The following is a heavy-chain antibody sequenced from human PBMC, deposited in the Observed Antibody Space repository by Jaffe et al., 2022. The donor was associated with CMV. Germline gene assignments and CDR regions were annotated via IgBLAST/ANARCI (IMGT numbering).Heavy chain of an antibody. V-gene: IGHV3-23*01. CDR1: GFTFSSYA. CDR3: AVGSPRPYLYYYYGMDV. D-gene: IGHD3-16*01. CDR2: ISGSGGST. J-gene: IGHJ6*02. Sequence: EVQLLESGGGLVQPGGSLRLSCAASGFTFSSYAMSWVRQAPGKGLEWVSAISGSGGSTYYADSVKGRFTISRDNSKNTLYLQMNSLRAEDTAVYYCAVGSPRPYLYYYYGMDVWGQGTTVTVSS.